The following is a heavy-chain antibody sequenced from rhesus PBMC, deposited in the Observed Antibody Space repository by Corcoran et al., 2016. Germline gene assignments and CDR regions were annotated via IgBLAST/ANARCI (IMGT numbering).Heavy chain of an antibody. J-gene: IGHJ2*01. D-gene: IGHD6-25*01. CDR3: ARGSAAAGPDWYFDL. V-gene: IGHV4-122*02. CDR2: ISYCGIT. Sequence: QVQLQESGPGLVKPSETLSLTCAVSGGSISSSYYYWSWIRQAPGKGLEWIGYISYCGITSYHPSPKSRFTISRDTSKNQFSLKLSSVTAADTAVYYCARGSAAAGPDWYFDLWGPGTPITISS. CDR1: GGSISSSYYY.